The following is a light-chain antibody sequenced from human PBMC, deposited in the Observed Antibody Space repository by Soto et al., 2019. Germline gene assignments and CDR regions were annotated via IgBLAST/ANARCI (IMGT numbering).Light chain of an antibody. CDR1: SSDVGGYNY. CDR3: SSYTSSSTHNYV. Sequence: QSALTQPASVSGSPGQSITISCTGTSSDVGGYNYVSWYQQHPGKAPKLMIYDVSNRPSGVSNRFSGSKSGNTASLTIPGLQAEDEADYYCSSYTSSSTHNYVFGTGTKVTVL. CDR2: DVS. V-gene: IGLV2-14*01. J-gene: IGLJ1*01.